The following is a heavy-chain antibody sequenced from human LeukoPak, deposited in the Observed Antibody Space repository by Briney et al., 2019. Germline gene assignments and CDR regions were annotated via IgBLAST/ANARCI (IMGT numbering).Heavy chain of an antibody. CDR3: AKHTYYYESSGTTALFDY. D-gene: IGHD3-22*01. CDR1: GFTFSSDD. Sequence: TGGSLRLSCAASGFTFSSDDMSWVSQAPGKGLVWVTGISGSGGSTYYADSVKGRFTIYRDNSKNTLYLRMNSLRAEDTAVYYCAKHTYYYESSGTTALFDYWGQGTLVTVSS. V-gene: IGHV3-23*01. J-gene: IGHJ4*02. CDR2: ISGSGGST.